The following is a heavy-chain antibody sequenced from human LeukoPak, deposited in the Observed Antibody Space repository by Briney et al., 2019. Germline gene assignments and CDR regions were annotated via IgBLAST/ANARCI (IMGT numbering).Heavy chain of an antibody. V-gene: IGHV1-2*02. CDR2: INPNSGGT. CDR3: ARESPTQEFDP. J-gene: IGHJ5*02. CDR1: GYTFTGYY. Sequence: ASVKVPCKASGYTFTGYYMHWVRQAPGQGLEWMGWINPNSGGTNYAQKFQGRVTMTRDTSTSTAYMELRSLRSDDTAVYYCARESPTQEFDPWGQGTLVTVSS.